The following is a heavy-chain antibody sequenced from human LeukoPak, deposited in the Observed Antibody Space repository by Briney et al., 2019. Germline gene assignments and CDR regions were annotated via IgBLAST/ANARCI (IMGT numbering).Heavy chain of an antibody. V-gene: IGHV4-4*07. D-gene: IGHD6-13*01. CDR3: ARGGSSWSHEVEWFDP. CDR2: IYTSGST. Sequence: PSETLSLTCAVSGGSISSYYWSWIRQPAGKGLEWIGRIYTSGSTNYNPSLKSRVTMSVDTSKNQFSLKLSSVTAADTAVYYCARGGSSWSHEVEWFDPWGQGTLVTVSS. CDR1: GGSISSYY. J-gene: IGHJ5*02.